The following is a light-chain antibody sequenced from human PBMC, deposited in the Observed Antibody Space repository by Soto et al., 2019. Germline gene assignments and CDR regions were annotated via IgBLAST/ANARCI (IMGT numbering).Light chain of an antibody. CDR1: QSVSSSY. J-gene: IGKJ2*01. CDR3: QQYGSSPNT. CDR2: GAS. V-gene: IGKV3-20*01. Sequence: EIVLTQSPGTLSLSPGERATLSCRASQSVSSSYLAWYQQKPGQAPRLLIYGASSRATGIPDRFSGSGSGTDFTLTISRLEPEDFALYYCQQYGSSPNTFGQVTKLEIK.